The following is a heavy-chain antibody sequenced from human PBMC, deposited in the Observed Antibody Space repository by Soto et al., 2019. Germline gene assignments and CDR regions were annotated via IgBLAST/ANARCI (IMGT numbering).Heavy chain of an antibody. J-gene: IGHJ3*02. Sequence: PSDTRSLTCTVSGGSISSYYLVLIRPPPGKGLEWIGYIYYSGSTNYNPSLKSRVTISVDTSKNQFSLKLSSVTAADTAVYYCARLYDFWSGYYPPGAFDIWGQGTMVTGSS. V-gene: IGHV4-59*07. CDR1: GGSISSYY. D-gene: IGHD3-3*01. CDR3: ARLYDFWSGYYPPGAFDI. CDR2: IYYSGST.